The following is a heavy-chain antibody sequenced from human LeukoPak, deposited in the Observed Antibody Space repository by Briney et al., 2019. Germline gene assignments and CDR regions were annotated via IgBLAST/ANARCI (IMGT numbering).Heavy chain of an antibody. D-gene: IGHD4-11*01. Sequence: PSETLSLTCTVSGGSFSSYYWGWIRQPPGKGLEWIGYIYYSGSTNYNPALESRVTISIDMSKNQFSLKLSSVTAADTAVYYCARGRDYLYFDYWGQGTLVTVSS. CDR3: ARGRDYLYFDY. J-gene: IGHJ4*02. CDR2: IYYSGST. V-gene: IGHV4-59*01. CDR1: GGSFSSYY.